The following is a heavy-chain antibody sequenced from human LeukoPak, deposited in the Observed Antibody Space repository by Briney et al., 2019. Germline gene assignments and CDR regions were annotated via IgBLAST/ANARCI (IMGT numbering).Heavy chain of an antibody. D-gene: IGHD6-19*01. CDR1: GYTFTSYF. CDR3: ARDGVYSSGYYRGLY. J-gene: IGHJ4*02. Sequence: ASVKDSCKASGYTFTSYFLHWVRQAPGQGLAWLGIINPTSGGTTYAQKFLGRLTVNRDRLTSTVYMELNSLRSEYTAVYYCARDGVYSSGYYRGLYWGQGTLVTVSS. CDR2: INPTSGGT. V-gene: IGHV1-46*01.